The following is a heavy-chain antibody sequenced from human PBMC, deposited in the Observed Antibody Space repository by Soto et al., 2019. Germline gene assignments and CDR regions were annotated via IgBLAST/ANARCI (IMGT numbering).Heavy chain of an antibody. J-gene: IGHJ6*02. D-gene: IGHD6-6*01. CDR3: AREGPNSRSSERGKESSQYFGMDV. CDR2: VWYDGGIK. CDR1: GFIFSSCG. V-gene: IGHV3-33*01. Sequence: QGHLVESGGGVVQPGRSLRLSCSASGFIFSSCGMHWVRQAPGKGLEWVAVVWYDGGIKYYADSVRGRFIIYRDNSKDTLYLEMNSLRDEDTAVYYCAREGPNSRSSERGKESSQYFGMDVWGQGTTVTVSS.